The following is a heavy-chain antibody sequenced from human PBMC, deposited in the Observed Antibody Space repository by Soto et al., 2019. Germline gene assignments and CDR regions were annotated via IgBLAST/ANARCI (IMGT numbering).Heavy chain of an antibody. Sequence: DVQLVESGGGLVQPGGSLRLSCAASGFTFSTYRMKWVRQAPGKGLEWLSYISSSGSSIYYAASVKGRFTIFRDNAKNSLYLQMNSMRDEDTAVYYCARGMVSGWFDYRGPGTLVTVAS. D-gene: IGHD6-25*01. CDR1: GFTFSTYR. V-gene: IGHV3-48*02. CDR2: ISSSGSSI. CDR3: ARGMVSGWFDY. J-gene: IGHJ4*02.